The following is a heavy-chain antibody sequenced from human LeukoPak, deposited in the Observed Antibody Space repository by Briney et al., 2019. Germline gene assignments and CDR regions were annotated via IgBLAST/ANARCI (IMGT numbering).Heavy chain of an antibody. CDR3: VRGYGGNTFDY. Sequence: PGGSLRLSCAASGFTFSSYLMHWVRQAPGKGLVWVSRINSGGSSTIYADAVKGRYTISRDNAKNTLYLQMNSLRAEDTAVYYCVRGYGGNTFDYWGQGTLVTVSS. CDR2: INSGGSST. D-gene: IGHD4/OR15-4a*01. CDR1: GFTFSSYL. V-gene: IGHV3-74*01. J-gene: IGHJ4*02.